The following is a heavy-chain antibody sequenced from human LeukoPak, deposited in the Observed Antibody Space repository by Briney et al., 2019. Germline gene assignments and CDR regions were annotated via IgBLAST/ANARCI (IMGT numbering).Heavy chain of an antibody. D-gene: IGHD3-22*01. CDR3: ARGRSMWYYDSSGYYTTSSEYNWFDP. J-gene: IGHJ5*02. Sequence: GASVTVSCKASGYIFTSYDIHWVRQPTAQGLEWMGWMNPTSGITHYAHKFQGRVIITSHTPIRTPYMAPSSLRSEDTAVYYCARGRSMWYYDSSGYYTTSSEYNWFDPWGQGTLVTVSS. CDR2: MNPTSGIT. CDR1: GYIFTSYD. V-gene: IGHV1-8*02.